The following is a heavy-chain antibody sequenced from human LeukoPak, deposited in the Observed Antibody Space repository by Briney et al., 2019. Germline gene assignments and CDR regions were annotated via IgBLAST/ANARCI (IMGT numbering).Heavy chain of an antibody. J-gene: IGHJ4*02. CDR3: AKEVEQWLVEGADY. CDR2: IYSGGST. V-gene: IGHV3-66*01. D-gene: IGHD6-19*01. Sequence: GGSLRLSCAASGFTVSSNYMSWVRQAPGKGLEWVSVIYSGGSTYYADSVKGRFTISRDNSKNTLYLQMNSLRAEDTAVYYCAKEVEQWLVEGADYWGQGTLVTVSS. CDR1: GFTVSSNY.